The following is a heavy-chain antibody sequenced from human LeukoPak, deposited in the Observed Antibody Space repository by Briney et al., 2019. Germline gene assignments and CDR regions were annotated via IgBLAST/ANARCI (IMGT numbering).Heavy chain of an antibody. J-gene: IGHJ4*02. Sequence: PGGSLRLSCAASGFTFSSYAMSWVRQAPGKGLEWVSAISGRGRTDYADSVKGRFTISRDNSKNTLYLQMNSLRAEDTAVYYCAKEYYFDSSGYSHFDYWGQGTLVTVSS. D-gene: IGHD3-22*01. CDR3: AKEYYFDSSGYSHFDY. CDR2: ISGRGRT. CDR1: GFTFSSYA. V-gene: IGHV3-23*01.